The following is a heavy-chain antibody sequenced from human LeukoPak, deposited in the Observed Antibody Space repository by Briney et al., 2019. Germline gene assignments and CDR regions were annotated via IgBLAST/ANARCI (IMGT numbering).Heavy chain of an antibody. CDR2: IYIGGST. D-gene: IGHD2/OR15-2a*01. J-gene: IGHJ4*02. V-gene: IGHV3-53*01. CDR1: GFTVNSNY. Sequence: GGSLRLSCAASGFTVNSNYMSWVRQAPGKGLECVSVIYIGGSTYYADSVKGRFTISRDNSKNTLYLQMNSLRAEDTAVYYCARCSRSTCYFDYWGQGALVTVSS. CDR3: ARCSRSTCYFDY.